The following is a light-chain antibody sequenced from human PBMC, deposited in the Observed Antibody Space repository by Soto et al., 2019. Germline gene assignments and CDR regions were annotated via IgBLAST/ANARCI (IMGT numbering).Light chain of an antibody. CDR3: QQRSNWPLT. V-gene: IGKV3-11*01. CDR1: QSVSSY. CDR2: DAS. J-gene: IGKJ4*01. Sequence: EIVLTQSAATLSLSPGERATLSCRASQSVSSYLAWYQQKPGQSPRLLIYDASNRATGIPARFSGSGSGTDFTLTISSLEHEAFEVYYCQQRSNWPLTFGGGTKVEIK.